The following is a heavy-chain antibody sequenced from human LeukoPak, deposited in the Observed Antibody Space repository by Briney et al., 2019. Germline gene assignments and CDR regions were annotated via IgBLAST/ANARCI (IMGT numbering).Heavy chain of an antibody. Sequence: SQTLSLTCTVSGGSISSGGYYWSWIRQHPGKGLEWIGYIYYSGSTYYNPSLKSRVTISVDTSKNQFSLKLSSVTAADTAVYYCARGFGRNYYDSSGYYGFDYWGQGTLVTVSS. V-gene: IGHV4-31*03. CDR2: IYYSGST. J-gene: IGHJ4*02. CDR3: ARGFGRNYYDSSGYYGFDY. CDR1: GGSISSGGYY. D-gene: IGHD3-22*01.